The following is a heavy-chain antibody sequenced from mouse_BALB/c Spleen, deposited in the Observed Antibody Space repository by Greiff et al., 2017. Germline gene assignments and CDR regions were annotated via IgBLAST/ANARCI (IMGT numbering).Heavy chain of an antibody. J-gene: IGHJ1*01. Sequence: EVQLVESGGGLVQPGGSRKLSCAASGFTFSSFGMHWVRQAPEKGLEWVAYISSGSSTIYYADTVKGRFTISRDNPKNTLFLQMTSLRSEDTAMYYCARWTTSGYFDVWGAGTTVTVSS. CDR2: ISSGSSTI. D-gene: IGHD5-5*01. CDR3: ARWTTSGYFDV. V-gene: IGHV5-17*02. CDR1: GFTFSSFG.